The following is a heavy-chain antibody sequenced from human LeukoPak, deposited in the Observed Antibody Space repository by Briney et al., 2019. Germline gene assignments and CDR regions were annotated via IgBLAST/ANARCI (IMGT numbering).Heavy chain of an antibody. J-gene: IGHJ4*02. CDR2: INHSGST. V-gene: IGHV4-34*01. CDR1: GGSFSGYY. D-gene: IGHD6-19*01. Sequence: SETLSLTCAVYGGSFSGYYGSWIRQPPGKGLEWIGEINHSGSTNYNPSLKSRVTISVDTSKNQFSLKLSSVTAADTAVYYCALIAVAGTIGYWGQGTLVTVSS. CDR3: ALIAVAGTIGY.